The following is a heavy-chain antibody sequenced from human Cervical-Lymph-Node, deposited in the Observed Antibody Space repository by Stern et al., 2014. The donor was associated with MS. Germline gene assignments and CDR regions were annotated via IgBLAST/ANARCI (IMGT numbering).Heavy chain of an antibody. CDR1: GYSFANFW. CDR2: IYPGDSDT. D-gene: IGHD3-16*01. CDR3: ARRGLGYDGADH. Sequence: VQLVESGAEVRKPGESLKISCKVSGYSFANFWIGWVRQVPGKGLGWMGIIYPGDSDTRYSPSFQGQVTLSADESISTAYLQWSSLKASDTGIYYCARRGLGYDGADHWGQGALVTVSS. J-gene: IGHJ4*02. V-gene: IGHV5-51*03.